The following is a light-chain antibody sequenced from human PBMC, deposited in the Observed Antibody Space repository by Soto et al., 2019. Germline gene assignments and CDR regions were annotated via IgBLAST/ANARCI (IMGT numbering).Light chain of an antibody. CDR3: QQYNSQRT. J-gene: IGKJ1*01. Sequence: DIPMTQSPSTLSASVGDRVTITCRASQYISSWLAWYQQKPGKAPKLLIYKASSLESGVPSRFSGSGSGTEFTLTISSLQPDEFATYYCQQYNSQRTFGQGTKVEIK. V-gene: IGKV1-5*03. CDR2: KAS. CDR1: QYISSW.